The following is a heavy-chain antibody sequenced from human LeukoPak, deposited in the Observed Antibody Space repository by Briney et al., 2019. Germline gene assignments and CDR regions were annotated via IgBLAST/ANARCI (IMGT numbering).Heavy chain of an antibody. CDR3: ARGVRFSDFYYYMDV. D-gene: IGHD3-3*01. V-gene: IGHV1-8*03. J-gene: IGHJ6*03. Sequence: ASVKVSCKASGYTFTNSDINWVRQAPGQGVEWMGWMNPNSGKTGYARKLQGRVTFTRNSTISTAYMDLSSLRSEDTAVYYCARGVRFSDFYYYMDVWGQGTTVTVSS. CDR2: MNPNSGKT. CDR1: GYTFTNSD.